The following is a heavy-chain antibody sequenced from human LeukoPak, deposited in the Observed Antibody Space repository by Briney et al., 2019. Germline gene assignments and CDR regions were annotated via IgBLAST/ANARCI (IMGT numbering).Heavy chain of an antibody. CDR2: INGDGSST. J-gene: IGHJ4*02. Sequence: GGSLRLSCAASGFTFNSYWMHWVRQAPGKGLLWVSRINGDGSSTNYADSVKGRFTISRDNAKNTLYLQMNSLRAEDTAVYYCARGSGVGDYWGQGTLVTVS. D-gene: IGHD7-27*01. CDR3: ARGSGVGDY. CDR1: GFTFNSYW. V-gene: IGHV3-74*01.